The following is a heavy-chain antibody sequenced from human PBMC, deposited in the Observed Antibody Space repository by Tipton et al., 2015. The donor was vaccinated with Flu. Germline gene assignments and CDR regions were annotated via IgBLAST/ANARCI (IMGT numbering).Heavy chain of an antibody. CDR2: IYPRDSDT. D-gene: IGHD3-10*01. V-gene: IGHV5-51*01. Sequence: QLVQSGAEVKKPGESLKISCKASGYSFISYWFVWVRQVPGKGLGYMGIIYPRDSDTRYSPSFQGQVSISADKAISTAYLQWSSLKAADTAIYNCAGSNYYGSGAYGGDFDPWGPGTQVIVSS. CDR3: AGSNYYGSGAYGGDFDP. CDR1: GYSFISYW. J-gene: IGHJ5*02.